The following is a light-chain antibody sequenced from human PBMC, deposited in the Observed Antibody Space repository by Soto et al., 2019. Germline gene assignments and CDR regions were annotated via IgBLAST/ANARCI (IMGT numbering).Light chain of an antibody. V-gene: IGLV2-23*02. CDR3: CSHAGSYTWV. J-gene: IGLJ3*02. CDR2: EVT. Sequence: QSVLTQPASVSGSPGQSITISCTGTSSDVGSYNLVSWYQQHPGKAPKLLIYEVTKRPSGVSNRFSGSKSGNTASLTVSGLQAEDEADYYCCSHAGSYTWVFGGGTKLTVL. CDR1: SSDVGSYNL.